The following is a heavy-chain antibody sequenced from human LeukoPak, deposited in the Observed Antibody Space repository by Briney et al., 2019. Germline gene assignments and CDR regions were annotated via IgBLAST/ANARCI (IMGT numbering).Heavy chain of an antibody. CDR3: ARVLRTVAVAGTLDY. Sequence: SETLSLACTVFGGSINNYYWTWIRQPPGKGLEWIGCIFYSGSTKYSPSLKSRVTMSVDTSKNQFSLKLTSVTAADTAVYYCARVLRTVAVAGTLDYWGQGTLVTVSS. CDR1: GGSINNYY. CDR2: IFYSGST. J-gene: IGHJ4*02. V-gene: IGHV4-59*01. D-gene: IGHD6-19*01.